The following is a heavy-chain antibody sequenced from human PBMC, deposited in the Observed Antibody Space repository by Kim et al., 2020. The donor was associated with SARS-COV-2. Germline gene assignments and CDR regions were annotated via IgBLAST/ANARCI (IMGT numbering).Heavy chain of an antibody. CDR3: ARAWGGYSSSWRYYFDY. J-gene: IGHJ4*02. Sequence: SETLSLTCTASGGSISSYYWSWIRQPPGKGLEWIGYIYYSGSTNSNPSLKRRVTISVDTTKNQISLKLSAVTAADTAVYYCARAWGGYSSSWRYYFDYWGQGTRVTVSS. D-gene: IGHD6-13*01. V-gene: IGHV4-59*12. CDR2: IYYSGST. CDR1: GGSISSYY.